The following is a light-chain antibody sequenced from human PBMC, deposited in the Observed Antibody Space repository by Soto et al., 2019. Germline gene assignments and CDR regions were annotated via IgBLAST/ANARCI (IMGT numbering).Light chain of an antibody. CDR3: QQTYSTPIT. V-gene: IGKV1-39*01. J-gene: IGKJ5*01. CDR1: QNINNY. CDR2: AAS. Sequence: DIQMTQSPSSLSASVGDRVTITFQASQNINNYLNWYQQKPGRAPKLLIYAASSLQSGVPSRFSGSGSGTDFTLTISSLQPEDFVTYYCQQTYSTPITFGQGTRLEIK.